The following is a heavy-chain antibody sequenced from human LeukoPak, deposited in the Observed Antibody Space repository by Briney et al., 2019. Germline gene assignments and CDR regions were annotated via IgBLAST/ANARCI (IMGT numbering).Heavy chain of an antibody. J-gene: IGHJ5*02. CDR3: ASGRVP. D-gene: IGHD3-10*01. CDR1: GFTFSSYW. V-gene: IGHV3-15*01. Sequence: GGSLRLSCAASGFTFSSYWMSWVRQAPGKGLEWVGRIKSKSAGGTTDYAASVKGRFTISRDDSKNTVYLQMNSLKIEDTAIFCYASGRVPWGQGVLVTVSS. CDR2: IKSKSAGGTT.